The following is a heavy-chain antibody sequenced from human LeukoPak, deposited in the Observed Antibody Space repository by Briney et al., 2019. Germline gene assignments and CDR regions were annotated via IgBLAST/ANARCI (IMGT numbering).Heavy chain of an antibody. V-gene: IGHV4-59*12. CDR1: GGSISTYY. CDR2: IYYSGST. J-gene: IGHJ5*02. D-gene: IGHD3-22*01. CDR3: ARVIGNWFDP. Sequence: PSETLSLTCTVSGGSISTYYWSWIRQPPGKGLEWIGYIYYSGSTNYNPSLKSRVSISVDTSKNQFSLKLSSVTAADTAVYYCARVIGNWFDPWGQGTLVTVSS.